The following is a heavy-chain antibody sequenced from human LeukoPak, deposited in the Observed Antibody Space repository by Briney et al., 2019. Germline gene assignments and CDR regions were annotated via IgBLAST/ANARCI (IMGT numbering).Heavy chain of an antibody. J-gene: IGHJ4*02. D-gene: IGHD3-10*01. CDR3: ASITLVDFDY. Sequence: GGSLRLSCAASGFTSSSYSMNWVRQAPGKGLEWVSYISSSSSTIYYADSVKGRFTISRDNAKNSLYLQMNSLRDEDTAVYYCASITLVDFDYWGQGTLVTVSS. V-gene: IGHV3-48*02. CDR2: ISSSSSTI. CDR1: GFTSSSYS.